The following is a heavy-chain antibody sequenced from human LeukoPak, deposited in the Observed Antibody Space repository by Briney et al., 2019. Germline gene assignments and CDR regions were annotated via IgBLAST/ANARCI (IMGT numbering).Heavy chain of an antibody. Sequence: SVEVSCKASGGTFSSYAISWVRQAPGQGLEWMGRIIPIFGTANYAQKFQGRVTITTDESTSTAYMELSSLRSEDTAVYYCARQLGYDSSGYLDYWGQGTLVTVSS. CDR2: IIPIFGTA. J-gene: IGHJ4*02. CDR3: ARQLGYDSSGYLDY. D-gene: IGHD3-22*01. V-gene: IGHV1-69*05. CDR1: GGTFSSYA.